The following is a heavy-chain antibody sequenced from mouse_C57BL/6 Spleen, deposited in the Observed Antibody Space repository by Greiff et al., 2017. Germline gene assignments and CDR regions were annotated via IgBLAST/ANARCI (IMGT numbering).Heavy chain of an antibody. Sequence: DVQLVESGGGLVQPGGSLSLSCAASGFTFTDYYMSWVRQPPGKALEWLGFIRNTANGYTTEYSASVKGRFTISRDNSQSILYLQMNALRAEDSATYYCARSLSSYDWDFDVGGTGTTVTVSS. CDR1: GFTFTDYY. V-gene: IGHV7-3*01. CDR2: IRNTANGYTT. CDR3: ARSLSSYDWDFDV. D-gene: IGHD1-1*01. J-gene: IGHJ1*03.